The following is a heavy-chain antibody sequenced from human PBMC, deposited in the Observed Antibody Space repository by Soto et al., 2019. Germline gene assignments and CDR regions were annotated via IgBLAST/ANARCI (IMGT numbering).Heavy chain of an antibody. CDR3: ARAVPDYYYGSGSYRILLYFDY. V-gene: IGHV4-34*01. Sequence: SETLSLTCAVYGGSFSGYYWSWIRQPPGKGLEWIGEINHSGSTNYNPSLKSRVTISVDTSKNQFSLKLSSVTAADTAVYYCARAVPDYYYGSGSYRILLYFDYWGQGTLVTVSS. CDR2: INHSGST. CDR1: GGSFSGYY. J-gene: IGHJ4*02. D-gene: IGHD3-10*01.